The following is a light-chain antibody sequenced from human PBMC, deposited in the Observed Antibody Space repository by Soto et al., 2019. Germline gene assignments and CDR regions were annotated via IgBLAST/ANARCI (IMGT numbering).Light chain of an antibody. CDR1: QSISSW. CDR2: KAS. J-gene: IGKJ4*01. CDR3: QQYSFFSHT. Sequence: DIQMTQSPSTVSASVGDRVTITCRASQSISSWLAWYQQKPGKAPKLLIQKASSLESGVPSRFSGSGSGTEFTLAISSLQPDDFATYYCQQYSFFSHTFGGGTKVEIK. V-gene: IGKV1-5*03.